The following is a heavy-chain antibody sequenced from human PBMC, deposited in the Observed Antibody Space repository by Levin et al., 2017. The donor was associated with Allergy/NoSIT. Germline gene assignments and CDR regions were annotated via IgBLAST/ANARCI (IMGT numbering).Heavy chain of an antibody. V-gene: IGHV3-15*01. CDR2: IKSNADGGTT. J-gene: IGHJ5*02. D-gene: IGHD3-3*01. CDR3: TADLAIFGVVSIHNWFAP. Sequence: PGESLKISCAASGFTFNNAWMNWVRQPPGKGLEWVGRIKSNADGGTTDYAPPVKGRFTISRDDSKNALYLQMNSLKTEDTAVYYCTADLAIFGVVSIHNWFAPWGQGTLVTVSS. CDR1: GFTFNNAW.